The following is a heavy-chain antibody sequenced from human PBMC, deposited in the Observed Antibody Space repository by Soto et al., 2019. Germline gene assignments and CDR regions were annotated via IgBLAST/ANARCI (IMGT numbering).Heavy chain of an antibody. CDR1: GFTFSTYS. CDR3: ARIFSYGDFDY. CDR2: ISSGGTNI. J-gene: IGHJ4*02. V-gene: IGHV3-48*01. Sequence: EVQLVESGGGLVQPGGSLRLSCAASGFTFSTYSMNWVRQAPGKGLEWVSYISSGGTNIYYADSVKGRFTTSRDNAKNSLYMQMNRLRAEDTAVYYCARIFSYGDFDYWGQGILVTVSS. D-gene: IGHD5-18*01.